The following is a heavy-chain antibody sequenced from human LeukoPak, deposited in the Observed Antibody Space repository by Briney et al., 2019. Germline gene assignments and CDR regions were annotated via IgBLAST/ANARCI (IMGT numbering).Heavy chain of an antibody. CDR2: ISGSGGST. CDR3: ARYCSGGSCYSYRHDAFDI. D-gene: IGHD2-15*01. Sequence: PGGSLRLSCAASGFTFSSYAMSWVRQAPGKGLEWVSAISGSGGSTYYADSVKGRFTISRDNSKNTLYLQMNSLRAEDTAVYYCARYCSGGSCYSYRHDAFDIWDQGTMVTVSS. CDR1: GFTFSSYA. V-gene: IGHV3-23*01. J-gene: IGHJ3*02.